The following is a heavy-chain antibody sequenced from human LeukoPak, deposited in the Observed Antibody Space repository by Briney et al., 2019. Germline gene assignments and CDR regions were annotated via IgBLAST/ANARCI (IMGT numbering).Heavy chain of an antibody. CDR2: IYTSGST. Sequence: SETLSLTCTVSGGSISSYYWSWIRQPPGKGLEWIGYIYTSGSTNYNPSLKSRVTISVDTSKNQFSLKLSSVTAADTAVYYCARHPLHRDGYNEDYKDVWGKGTTVTVSS. CDR1: GGSISSYY. V-gene: IGHV4-4*09. J-gene: IGHJ6*03. CDR3: ARHPLHRDGYNEDYKDV. D-gene: IGHD5-24*01.